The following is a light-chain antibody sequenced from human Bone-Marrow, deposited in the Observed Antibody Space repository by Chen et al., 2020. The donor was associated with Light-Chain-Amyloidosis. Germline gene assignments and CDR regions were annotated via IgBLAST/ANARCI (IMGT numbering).Light chain of an antibody. J-gene: IGLJ2*01. CDR3: QSADSSGTYEVI. V-gene: IGLV3-25*03. CDR1: DLPTKY. Sequence: SYELTQPPSVSVSPGQTARITCSGDDLPTKYAYWYQQKPGQAPVLVIHRATERPSGISERFYGASSGTTATLTISGVQAEDEADYHCQSADSSGTYEVIFGGGNKLTVL. CDR2: RAT.